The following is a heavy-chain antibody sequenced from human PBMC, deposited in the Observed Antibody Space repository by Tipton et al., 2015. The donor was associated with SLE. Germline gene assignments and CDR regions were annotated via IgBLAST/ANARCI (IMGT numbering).Heavy chain of an antibody. D-gene: IGHD2-15*01. J-gene: IGHJ5*01. CDR3: ARDFGNVGRFDS. V-gene: IGHV4-59*01. CDR1: DGSISGYY. CDR2: FYYGEKT. Sequence: TLSLTCFVSDGSISGYYWTWIRQPPGKGLEWIGNFYYGEKTNYNPSLKSRVTISGDTSSNQISLTVRSVTAADTAVYYCARDFGNVGRFDSWGQGTLVTVSS.